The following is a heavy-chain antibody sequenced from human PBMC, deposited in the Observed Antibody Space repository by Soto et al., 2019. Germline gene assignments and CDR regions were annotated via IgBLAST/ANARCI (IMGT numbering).Heavy chain of an antibody. CDR3: VGGQYYFDY. V-gene: IGHV3-30*03. CDR2: ISYDGSDK. CDR1: GFPFTSYG. J-gene: IGHJ4*02. D-gene: IGHD3-10*01. Sequence: QVPLVESGGGVVQPGRSLRLSCAASGFPFTSYGMHWVREGPDKGLEWVAVISYDGSDKYYADSVKGRFTISRDNSKKTLYLQMNSLRPEDTALYYCVGGQYYFDYRGQGTLVIVSS.